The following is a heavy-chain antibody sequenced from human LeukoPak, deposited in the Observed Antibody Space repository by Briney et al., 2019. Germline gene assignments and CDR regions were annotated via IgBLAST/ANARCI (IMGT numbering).Heavy chain of an antibody. Sequence: ASVKVSFKASGGTFTGCAISWVRQAPAQGLEWMGRIIPIFGRANYAQKFQGRVTITEAKSTSTAYMELSSLRSADTAVYYCASSGYYDSSGDSPSAAFDIWGTGTMVTVSS. CDR3: ASSGYYDSSGDSPSAAFDI. CDR1: GGTFTGCA. D-gene: IGHD3-22*01. V-gene: IGHV1-69*04. CDR2: IIPIFGRA. J-gene: IGHJ3*02.